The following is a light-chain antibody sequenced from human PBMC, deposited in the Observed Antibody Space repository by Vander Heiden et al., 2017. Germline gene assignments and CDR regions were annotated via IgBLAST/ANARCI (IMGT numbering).Light chain of an antibody. V-gene: IGKV1-33*01. Sequence: DIQMTQSPSSLSASVGDRVTFTCQASQDISNNLNWYQQKPGKAPELLIFDTSNLQTGVPSSFSGSGYGTDFTVTISGLQPEDIATYFCQQYYNVPRTFGQGTRVEMK. CDR2: DTS. J-gene: IGKJ1*01. CDR3: QQYYNVPRT. CDR1: QDISNN.